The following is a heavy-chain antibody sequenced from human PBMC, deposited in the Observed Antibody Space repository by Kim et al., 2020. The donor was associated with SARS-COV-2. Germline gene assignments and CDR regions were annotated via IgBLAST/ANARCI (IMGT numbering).Heavy chain of an antibody. CDR3: ARGKINRISGFDP. V-gene: IGHV4-34*01. Sequence: YDPPLKSRVPISGATSKSQFSLNLSSVTAADTAVYYCARGKINRISGFDPWGQGTLVTVSS. J-gene: IGHJ5*02. D-gene: IGHD2-21*01.